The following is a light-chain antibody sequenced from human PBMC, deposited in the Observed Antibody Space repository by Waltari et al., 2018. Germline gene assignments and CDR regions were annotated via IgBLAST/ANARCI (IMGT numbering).Light chain of an antibody. V-gene: IGKV3-15*01. CDR2: GAS. CDR3: QQYNNWPTT. J-gene: IGKJ4*01. Sequence: EVVMTQSPANLYVYPGERANLSCRASQSVSSNLAWYQQKPGQAPRLLIYGASTRASGIPARFSGSGSGIEFNLTISSLQSEDFAVYYCQQYNNWPTTFGGGTKVEIK. CDR1: QSVSSN.